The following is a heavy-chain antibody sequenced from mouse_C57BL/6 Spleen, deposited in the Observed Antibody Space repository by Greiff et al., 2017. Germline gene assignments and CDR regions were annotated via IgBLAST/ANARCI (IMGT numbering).Heavy chain of an antibody. CDR1: GFTFSSYA. CDR2: ISDGGSYT. D-gene: IGHD2-1*01. J-gene: IGHJ2*01. Sequence: EVMLVASGGGLVKPGGSLKLSCAASGFTFSSYAMSWVRQTPEKRLEWVATISDGGSYTYYPDNVKGRFTISRDNAKNNLYLQMSHLKSEDTAMYYCARDRNSTLFDYWGQGTTLTVSS. V-gene: IGHV5-4*01. CDR3: ARDRNSTLFDY.